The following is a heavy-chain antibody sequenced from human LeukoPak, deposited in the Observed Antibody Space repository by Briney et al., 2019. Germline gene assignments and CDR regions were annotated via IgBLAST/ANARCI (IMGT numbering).Heavy chain of an antibody. D-gene: IGHD6-13*01. V-gene: IGHV4-34*01. CDR3: ASSPHPQIIAAAGTRTRRDFDY. J-gene: IGHJ4*02. CDR1: GFTFETYS. CDR2: INHSGST. Sequence: PGGSLRLSCAASGFTFETYSMNWVRQPPGKGLEWIGEINHSGSTNYNPSLKSRVTISVDTSKNQFSLKLSSVTAADTAVYYCASSPHPQIIAAAGTRTRRDFDYWGQGTLVTVSS.